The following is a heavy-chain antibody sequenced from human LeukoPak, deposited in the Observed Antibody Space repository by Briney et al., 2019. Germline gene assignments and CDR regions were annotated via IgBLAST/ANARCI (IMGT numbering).Heavy chain of an antibody. D-gene: IGHD3-10*01. CDR3: ARQFDYYGSGSYYNPGHFDY. CDR2: IYPGDSDT. CDR1: GYSFTSYW. J-gene: IGHJ4*02. Sequence: GESLKISCKGSGYSFTSYWIGWVRQMPGKGLEWMGIIYPGDSDTRYSPSFQGQVTISADKSISTAYLQWSSLKASDTAMYYCARQFDYYGSGSYYNPGHFDYWGQGTLVTASS. V-gene: IGHV5-51*01.